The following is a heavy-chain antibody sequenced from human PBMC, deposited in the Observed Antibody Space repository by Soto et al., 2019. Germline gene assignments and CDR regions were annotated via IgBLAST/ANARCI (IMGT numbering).Heavy chain of an antibody. V-gene: IGHV4-34*01. J-gene: IGHJ4*02. D-gene: IGHD2-15*01. CDR1: GGSFSGYY. CDR2: INHSGGS. Sequence: SETLSLTCAVYGGSFSGYYWSWIRQPPGKGLEWIGEINHSGGSNYNPPLKSRVTISLDTSKNQFSLKLGSVTAADTAVYYCARGRWELRFDYWGQGTPVTVSS. CDR3: ARGRWELRFDY.